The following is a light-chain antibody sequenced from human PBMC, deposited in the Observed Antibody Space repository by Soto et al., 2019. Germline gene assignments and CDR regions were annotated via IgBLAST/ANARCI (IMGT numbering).Light chain of an antibody. CDR1: SSNIGAGYD. CDR2: GDN. J-gene: IGLJ1*01. Sequence: QSVLTQPPSVSGAPGQRVTISCTGSSSNIGAGYDVHWYQQLPGTAPKVLIYGDNKRPSGVPDRFSVSKSYISASLAITGLQAEDEADYYCQSSDSSVSGYVFGTGTKVTVL. V-gene: IGLV1-40*01. CDR3: QSSDSSVSGYV.